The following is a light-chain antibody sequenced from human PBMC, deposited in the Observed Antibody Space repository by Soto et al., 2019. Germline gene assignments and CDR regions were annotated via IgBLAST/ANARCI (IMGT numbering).Light chain of an antibody. CDR1: QSVGNN. J-gene: IGKJ5*01. Sequence: EIVMTQSPGTLSVSPGERVTLSCRASQSVGNNLAWHQQKPGQAPRLLIYGASTRATGFPARFSGSGSGTACTLTISNLQSEDFAVYYCQQYKGWPIPFGEGTQLEIK. CDR2: GAS. CDR3: QQYKGWPIP. V-gene: IGKV3-15*01.